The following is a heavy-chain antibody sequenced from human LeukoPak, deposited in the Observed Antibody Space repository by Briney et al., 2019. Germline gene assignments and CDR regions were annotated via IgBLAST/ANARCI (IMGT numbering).Heavy chain of an antibody. CDR3: ARGYNWKLDY. D-gene: IGHD1-20*01. CDR1: GFTFTTYS. CDR2: ISSSSSSI. Sequence: GGSLRLSCAASGFTFTTYSLNWVRQAPGKVLEWVSYISSSSSSIYYADSVKGRFTISRDNAKNSVYLQMNSLRAEDTAVYYCARGYNWKLDYWGQGTLVTVSS. V-gene: IGHV3-21*01. J-gene: IGHJ4*02.